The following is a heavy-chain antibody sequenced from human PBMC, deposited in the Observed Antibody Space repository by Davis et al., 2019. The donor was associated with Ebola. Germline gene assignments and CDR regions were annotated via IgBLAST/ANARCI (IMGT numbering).Heavy chain of an antibody. CDR1: GGSISSSNW. CDR2: IYHSGST. Sequence: PSETLSLTCAVSGGSISSSNWWSWVRQPPGKGLEWIGEIYHSGSTNYNPSLKSRVTISVDTSKNQFSLKLSSVTAADTAVYYCARAKYCTNGVCYLFDYWGQGTLVTVSS. CDR3: ARAKYCTNGVCYLFDY. V-gene: IGHV4-4*02. D-gene: IGHD2-8*01. J-gene: IGHJ4*02.